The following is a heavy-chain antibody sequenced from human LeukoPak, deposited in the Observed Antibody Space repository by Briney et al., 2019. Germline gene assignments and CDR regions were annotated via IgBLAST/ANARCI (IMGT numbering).Heavy chain of an antibody. D-gene: IGHD3-22*01. CDR2: ISPNSGGT. Sequence: GASVKVSCKASGYTFTGYYMHWVRQAPGQGLEWMGWISPNSGGTNYAQDFQGRVTMTRDTSISTAYMELSRLRSDDTAVYYCARGGGYYDTSGYPWDYWGEGTLVTVSS. V-gene: IGHV1-2*02. CDR3: ARGGGYYDTSGYPWDY. CDR1: GYTFTGYY. J-gene: IGHJ4*02.